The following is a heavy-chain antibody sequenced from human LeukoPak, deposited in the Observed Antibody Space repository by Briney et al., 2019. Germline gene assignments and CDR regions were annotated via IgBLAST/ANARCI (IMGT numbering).Heavy chain of an antibody. CDR3: ARLGGSNYYGSGSYYVPGSWFDP. J-gene: IGHJ5*02. CDR2: IYHSGST. V-gene: IGHV4-30-2*02. Sequence: KASETLSLTCAASGGSISSGGYSWSWIRQPPGKGLEWIGYIYHSGSTYYNPSLKSRVTISVDRSKNQFSLKLSSVTAADTAVYYCARLGGSNYYGSGSYYVPGSWFDPWGQGTLVTVSS. CDR1: GGSISSGGYS. D-gene: IGHD3-10*01.